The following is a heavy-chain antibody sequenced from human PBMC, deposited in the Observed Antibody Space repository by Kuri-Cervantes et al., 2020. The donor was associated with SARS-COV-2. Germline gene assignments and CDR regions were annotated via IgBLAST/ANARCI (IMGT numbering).Heavy chain of an antibody. CDR3: ARGMELYIPRAFDI. V-gene: IGHV4-34*01. J-gene: IGHJ3*02. CDR1: GGSFSGYY. D-gene: IGHD1-7*01. Sequence: SETLSLTCAVYGGSFSGYYWSWIRQPPGKGLEWIGEINHSGSTNYNPSLKSRVTISVDTSKNQFSLKLSSVTAADTAVYYCARGMELYIPRAFDIWGQGTMVTVSS. CDR2: INHSGST.